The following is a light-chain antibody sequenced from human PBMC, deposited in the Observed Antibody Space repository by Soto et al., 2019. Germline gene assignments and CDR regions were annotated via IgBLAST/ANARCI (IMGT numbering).Light chain of an antibody. Sequence: ERVMTQSPATLSVSPGERATLSCRASQSVGTRLAWYQQKPGQAPRLLIYGESARAAGISPRFSGGGSGTEFTLTISSLQSEDLAVYYCQQYSDWPRTFGQGTKVGIK. CDR3: QQYSDWPRT. CDR1: QSVGTR. J-gene: IGKJ1*01. V-gene: IGKV3D-15*01. CDR2: GES.